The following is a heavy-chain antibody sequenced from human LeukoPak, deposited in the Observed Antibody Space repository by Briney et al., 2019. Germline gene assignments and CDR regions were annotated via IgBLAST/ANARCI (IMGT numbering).Heavy chain of an antibody. J-gene: IGHJ5*02. CDR2: SFYSGNP. Sequence: SETLSLTCTVSGGSISNYYWYWMRQPPGKGLEWIAYSFYSGNPNYNPSLKSRVTISVDTSKNQFSLKLSSVTAADTAVYYCAREERFSNWFDPWGQGALVTVSS. D-gene: IGHD3-3*01. CDR1: GGSISNYY. CDR3: AREERFSNWFDP. V-gene: IGHV4-59*01.